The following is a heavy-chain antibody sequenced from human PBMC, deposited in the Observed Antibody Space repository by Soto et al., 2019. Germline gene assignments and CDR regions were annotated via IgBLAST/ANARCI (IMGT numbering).Heavy chain of an antibody. CDR3: GKDPNGDYFGAFDF. CDR2: ITGSGDYR. J-gene: IGHJ3*01. Sequence: EVQMLESGGGLVQPGGSLRLSCAASGLTFSSYALTWSRQPQGKGLEWASPITGSGDYRGNPDSVKGRFTITRDNAKNTLFLQMKSLRADDTAIYYCGKDPNGDYFGAFDFWGQGTMVTVSS. V-gene: IGHV3-23*01. CDR1: GLTFSSYA. D-gene: IGHD4-17*01.